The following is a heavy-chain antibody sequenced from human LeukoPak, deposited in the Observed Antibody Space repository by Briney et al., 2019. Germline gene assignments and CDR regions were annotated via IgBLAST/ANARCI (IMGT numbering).Heavy chain of an antibody. CDR2: INPNSGGT. J-gene: IGHJ4*02. V-gene: IGHV1-2*04. CDR3: AREGHRYYDYVWGSYRPQCIDY. D-gene: IGHD3-16*02. CDR1: GYTFTGYY. Sequence: ASVKVSCKASGYTFTGYYMHWVRQAPGQGLEWMGWINPNSGGTNYAQKFQGWVTMTRDTSISTAYMEFNRLISDDTAVYYCAREGHRYYDYVWGSYRPQCIDYWGQGTLVTVSS.